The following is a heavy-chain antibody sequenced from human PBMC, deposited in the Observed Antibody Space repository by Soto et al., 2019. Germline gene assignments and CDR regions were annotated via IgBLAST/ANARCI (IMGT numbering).Heavy chain of an antibody. CDR3: AGGTRDYDFWSGRGYYGMDV. J-gene: IGHJ6*02. Sequence: ETLSLTCTVSGGSISSYYWSWVRQPAGKGLEWIGRIYTSGSTNYNPSLKSRVTMSVDTSKNQFSLKLSSVTAADTAVYYCAGGTRDYDFWSGRGYYGMDVWGQGTTVTVSS. D-gene: IGHD3-3*01. V-gene: IGHV4-4*07. CDR2: IYTSGST. CDR1: GGSISSYY.